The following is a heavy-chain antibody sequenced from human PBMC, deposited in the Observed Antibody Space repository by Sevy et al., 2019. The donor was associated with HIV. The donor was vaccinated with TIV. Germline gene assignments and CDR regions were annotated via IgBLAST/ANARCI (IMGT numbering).Heavy chain of an antibody. CDR2: ISYSGST. CDR3: ARATNLNAFDF. D-gene: IGHD1-26*01. CDR1: GGSISSGGYY. J-gene: IGHJ3*01. Sequence: SETLFLTCTVSGGSISSGGYYWSWIRQHPGKGLEWIGYISYSGSTNYKPSLKSRVTISVDTSKNQFSLKLSSVTAADTAVYYCARATNLNAFDFWGQGTMVTVSS. V-gene: IGHV4-31*03.